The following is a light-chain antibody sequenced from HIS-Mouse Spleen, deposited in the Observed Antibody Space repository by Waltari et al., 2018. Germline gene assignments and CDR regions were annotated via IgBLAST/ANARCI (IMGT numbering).Light chain of an antibody. V-gene: IGKV1-8*01. J-gene: IGKJ3*01. CDR3: QQYFSYPLT. Sequence: AIRMTHSPSSFSAPTVDRVTMTCRARQGISSYLAWNQQKPGKAAKLLIYDASTLKSGVPSMSSGSGSGTDYTLSISCMKSEDFVTFYCQQYFSYPLTFGPGTKVAI. CDR2: DAS. CDR1: QGISSY.